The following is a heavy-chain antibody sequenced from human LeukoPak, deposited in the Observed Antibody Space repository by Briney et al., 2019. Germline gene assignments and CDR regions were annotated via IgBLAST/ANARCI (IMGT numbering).Heavy chain of an antibody. J-gene: IGHJ4*02. D-gene: IGHD3-22*01. CDR3: ARVRSLHSYDSSGYYYAH. CDR2: IYYSGST. V-gene: IGHV4-39*07. CDR1: GGSISSSSYY. Sequence: SETLSLTCTVSGGSISSSSYYWGWIRQPPGKGLEWIGSIYYSGSTYYNPSLKSRVTISVDTSKNQFSLKLSSVTAADTAVYYCARVRSLHSYDSSGYYYAHWGQGTLVTVSS.